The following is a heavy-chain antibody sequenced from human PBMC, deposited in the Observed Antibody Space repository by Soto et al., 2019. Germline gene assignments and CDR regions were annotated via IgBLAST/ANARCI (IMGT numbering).Heavy chain of an antibody. D-gene: IGHD3-10*01. V-gene: IGHV2-5*01. CDR2: LYWNDDE. J-gene: IGHJ4*02. Sequence: QITLRESGPTLVKPTQTLTLSCTLSGFSINTGGVGVGWIRQPPGKAPEWLALLYWNDDEWYSPSLRYXLSXXXXXXXXXXXXXXXXXXXXXXXTYYCAXRRAISNKLFFDHWGQGALVTVSS. CDR3: AXRRAISNKLFFDH. CDR1: GFSINTGGVG.